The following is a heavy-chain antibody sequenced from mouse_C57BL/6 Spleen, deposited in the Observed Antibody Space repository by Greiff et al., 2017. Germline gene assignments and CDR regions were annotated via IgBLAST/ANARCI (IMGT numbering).Heavy chain of an antibody. CDR3: ARSISYYYGSSPSYCDY. D-gene: IGHD1-1*01. Sequence: DVKLVESGGGLVQPGGSLSLSCAASGFTFTDYYMSWVRQPPGKALEWLGFIRNKANGYTTEYSASVKGRFTISRDNSQSILYLQMNALRAEDSATYYCARSISYYYGSSPSYCDYWGQGTTLTVSS. J-gene: IGHJ2*01. CDR2: IRNKANGYTT. CDR1: GFTFTDYY. V-gene: IGHV7-3*01.